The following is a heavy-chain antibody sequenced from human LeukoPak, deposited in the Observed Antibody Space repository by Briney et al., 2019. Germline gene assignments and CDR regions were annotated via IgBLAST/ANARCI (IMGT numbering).Heavy chain of an antibody. D-gene: IGHD2-21*02. CDR3: AREGVTQGIF. V-gene: IGHV3-21*01. Sequence: GGSLRLSCAPSGFTFSDYYMNWVRQAPGKGLEWVASISSSSSYIYYGDSVKGRFTISRDNAKNSLFLQMNSLRAEDTAVYYCAREGVTQGIFWGQGTLVTVSS. CDR1: GFTFSDYY. J-gene: IGHJ4*02. CDR2: ISSSSSYI.